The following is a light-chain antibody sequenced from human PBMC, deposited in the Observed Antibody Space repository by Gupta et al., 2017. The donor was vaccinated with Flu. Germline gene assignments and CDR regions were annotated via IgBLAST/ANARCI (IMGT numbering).Light chain of an antibody. CDR1: KIATWS. CDR2: DDS. Sequence: SVLTQPPSVSVPPAGTATIICGGSKIATWSVHWYQQEPGQAPVLVGFDDSDRDSGIPERFSGSNSGNTATLTINRVEAGDEADDFCQVWDSDSDHWVFGGGTKVTVL. CDR3: QVWDSDSDHWV. V-gene: IGLV3-21*02. J-gene: IGLJ3*02.